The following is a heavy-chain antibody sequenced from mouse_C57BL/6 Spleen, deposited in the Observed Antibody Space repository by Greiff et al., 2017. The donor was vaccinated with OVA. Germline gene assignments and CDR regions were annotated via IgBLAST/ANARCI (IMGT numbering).Heavy chain of an antibody. CDR2: IHPNSGST. CDR3: ARVDGYYFDY. D-gene: IGHD2-3*01. J-gene: IGHJ2*01. V-gene: IGHV1-64*01. Sequence: QVQLQQSGAELVKPGASVKLSCKASGYTFTSYWMHWVKQRPGQGLEWIGMIHPNSGSTNYNEKFKSKATLTVDKSSSTAYMQLSSLTSEDSAVYYCARVDGYYFDYWGQGTTLTVSS. CDR1: GYTFTSYW.